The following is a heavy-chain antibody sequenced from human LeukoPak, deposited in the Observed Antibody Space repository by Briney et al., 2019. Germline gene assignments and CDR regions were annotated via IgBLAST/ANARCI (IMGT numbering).Heavy chain of an antibody. D-gene: IGHD6-13*01. CDR3: ARVPPYSSSWYWFDP. CDR2: IYYSGST. V-gene: IGHV4-59*01. J-gene: IGHJ5*02. CDR1: GGSIRSNY. Sequence: SETLSLTCTVSGGSIRSNYWSWIRQPPGKGLEWIGYIYYSGSTSYNPSLKSRVTISVDTSKNQFSLNLSSVTAADTAVYYCARVPPYSSSWYWFDPWGQGTLVTVSS.